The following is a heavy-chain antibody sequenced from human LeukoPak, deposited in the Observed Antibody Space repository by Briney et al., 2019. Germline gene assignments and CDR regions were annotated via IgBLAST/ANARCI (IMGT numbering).Heavy chain of an antibody. Sequence: VASVKVSCKPSGYTFTNYAMNWVRQAPGQGLEFMGWINTGTGNPTYAQGFTGRIVFSLDTSVGTAYLHINTLKPEDTAVYYCAAIGAHSFDYWGQGTLVTVSS. J-gene: IGHJ4*02. CDR2: INTGTGNP. D-gene: IGHD3-10*01. CDR3: AAIGAHSFDY. CDR1: GYTFTNYA. V-gene: IGHV7-4-1*02.